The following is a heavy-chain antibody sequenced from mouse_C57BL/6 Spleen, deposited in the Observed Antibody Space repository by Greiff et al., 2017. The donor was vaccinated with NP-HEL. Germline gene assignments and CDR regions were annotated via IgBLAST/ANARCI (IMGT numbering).Heavy chain of an antibody. CDR2: INPNNGGT. Sequence: VQLQQSGPELVKPGASVKISCKASGYTFTDYYMNWVKQSHGKSLEWIGDINPNNGGTSYNQKFKGKATLIVDKSSSTAYMELRSLTSEDSSVYYCSRSLSTTVVATKPDYWGQGTTLTVSS. CDR1: GYTFTDYY. J-gene: IGHJ2*01. V-gene: IGHV1-26*01. CDR3: SRSLSTTVVATKPDY. D-gene: IGHD1-1*01.